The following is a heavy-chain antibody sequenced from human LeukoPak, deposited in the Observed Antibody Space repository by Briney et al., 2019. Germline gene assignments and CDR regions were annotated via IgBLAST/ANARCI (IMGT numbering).Heavy chain of an antibody. Sequence: SETLSLTCTVSGGSISSSNFYWGWIRQPPRKGLEWIGSIYYSGSTYYNPSLKSRVTISVDTSKNQFSLKLSSVTAADTAVYYCARDRSGSDANWFDPWGQGTLVTVSS. CDR3: ARDRSGSDANWFDP. D-gene: IGHD3-16*01. J-gene: IGHJ5*02. CDR2: IYYSGST. CDR1: GGSISSSNFY. V-gene: IGHV4-39*07.